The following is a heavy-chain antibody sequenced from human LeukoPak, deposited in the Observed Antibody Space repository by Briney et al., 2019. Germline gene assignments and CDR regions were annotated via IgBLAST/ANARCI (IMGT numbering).Heavy chain of an antibody. J-gene: IGHJ5*02. CDR1: GGTFSSYA. CDR2: IIPIFGTA. V-gene: IGHV1-69*05. Sequence: ASVKVSCKASGGTFSSYAISWVRQAPGQGLEWMGGIIPIFGTASYAQKFQGRVTITTDESTSTAYMELSSLRSEDTAVYYCAREYSGSYTPFDPWGQGTLVTVSS. D-gene: IGHD1-26*01. CDR3: AREYSGSYTPFDP.